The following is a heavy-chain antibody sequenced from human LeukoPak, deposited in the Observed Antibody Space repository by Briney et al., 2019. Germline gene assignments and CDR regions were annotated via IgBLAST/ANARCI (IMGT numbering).Heavy chain of an antibody. J-gene: IGHJ4*02. Sequence: ASVKVSCKASGYTFTGYYMHWVRQAPGQGLEWMGWINPNSGGTNYAQKFQGRVTITRDTSISTAYMELSRLRSDDTAVYYCARDRQYCSGGSCYLNFDYWGQGTLVTVSS. D-gene: IGHD2-15*01. V-gene: IGHV1-2*02. CDR1: GYTFTGYY. CDR2: INPNSGGT. CDR3: ARDRQYCSGGSCYLNFDY.